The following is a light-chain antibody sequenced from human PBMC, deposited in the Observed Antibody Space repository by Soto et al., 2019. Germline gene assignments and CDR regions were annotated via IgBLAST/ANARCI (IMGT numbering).Light chain of an antibody. J-gene: IGLJ2*01. V-gene: IGLV1-44*01. CDR2: SNN. Sequence: QSVLTQPPSASGTPGQRVTISCSGSSSNIGSNTVNWYQQLPGTAPKLLIYSNNQRPSGLPDRFSGSKSGTSASLAISGLQSEDEADYYCAAWDDSLNGQVVFGGGTKVTVL. CDR3: AAWDDSLNGQVV. CDR1: SSNIGSNT.